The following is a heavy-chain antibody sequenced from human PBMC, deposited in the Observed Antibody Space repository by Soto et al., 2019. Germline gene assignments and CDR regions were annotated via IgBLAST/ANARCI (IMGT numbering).Heavy chain of an antibody. V-gene: IGHV3-23*01. Sequence: GPLRLSCAASGFTFRTYAMSWVRQAPGKGLEWVSVISDNGGDTKYADSVKGRFAMSRDNSRNTLYPQMDSLRADDTAVYYCAKGLRGGYPGSRIFDYWGQGTLVTVSS. D-gene: IGHD3-10*01. J-gene: IGHJ4*02. CDR3: AKGLRGGYPGSRIFDY. CDR1: GFTFRTYA. CDR2: ISDNGGDT.